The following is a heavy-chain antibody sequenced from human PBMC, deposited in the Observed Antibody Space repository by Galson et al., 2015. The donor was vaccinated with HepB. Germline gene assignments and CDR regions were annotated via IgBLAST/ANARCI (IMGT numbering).Heavy chain of an antibody. CDR2: INQDGSEK. CDR3: ARSYCSSSSCYSGLDAFDI. D-gene: IGHD2-2*02. V-gene: IGHV3-7*01. J-gene: IGHJ3*02. CDR1: RFTFSSYW. Sequence: SLRLSCAASRFTFSSYWMNWVRQAPGKGLEWVANINQDGSEKYYVDSVKGRLTISRDNAKNSLYLQMNSLRAEDTAVYYCARSYCSSSSCYSGLDAFDIWGQGTMVTVSS.